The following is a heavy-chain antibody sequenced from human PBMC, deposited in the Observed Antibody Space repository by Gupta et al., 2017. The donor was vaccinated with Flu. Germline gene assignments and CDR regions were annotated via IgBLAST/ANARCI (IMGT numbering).Heavy chain of an antibody. CDR3: TREHDVGIFPVVDPFDY. CDR2: IRTKPYGEET. CDR1: GFSTANYA. V-gene: IGHV3-49*04. J-gene: IGHJ4*02. Sequence: EVQLAESGGGQVQPGRSLRLSCTASGFSTANYAISWVRQAPGKGLQWVGFIRTKPYGEETQYAASVKGRFTISRDDSKNVAYLQMSSLKSEDTATYFCTREHDVGIFPVVDPFDYWGPGTLVTVSS. D-gene: IGHD3-3*01.